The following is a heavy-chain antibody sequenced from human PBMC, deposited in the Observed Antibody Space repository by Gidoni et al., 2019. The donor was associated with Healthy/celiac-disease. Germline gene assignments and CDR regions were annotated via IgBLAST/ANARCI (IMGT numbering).Heavy chain of an antibody. J-gene: IGHJ5*02. CDR2: IWYDGSNK. V-gene: IGHV3-33*01. CDR1: GFTFSSYG. D-gene: IGHD2-15*01. Sequence: QVQLVESGGGVVQPGRSLRLSCAASGFTFSSYGLHWVRQVPGKGLEWVAVIWYDGSNKYYADSVKGRFTISRDNSKNTLYLQMNSLRAEDTAVYYCARDFICSGGSCYWRRWGNWFDPWGQGTLVTVSS. CDR3: ARDFICSGGSCYWRRWGNWFDP.